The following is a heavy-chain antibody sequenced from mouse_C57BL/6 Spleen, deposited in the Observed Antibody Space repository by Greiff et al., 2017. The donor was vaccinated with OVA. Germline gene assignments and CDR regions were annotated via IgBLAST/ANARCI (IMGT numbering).Heavy chain of an antibody. CDR2: IYWGDDK. Sequence: QVTLKECGPGILQSSQTLSLTCSFSGFSLSTSGMGVSWIRQPSGKGLEWLANIYWGDDKRYNPTLKSRLTISNDTSRNQVFLKITSVYTADTATYYCARGWDYFDYWGQGTTLTVSS. CDR1: GFSLSTSGMG. V-gene: IGHV8-12*01. CDR3: ARGWDYFDY. J-gene: IGHJ2*01.